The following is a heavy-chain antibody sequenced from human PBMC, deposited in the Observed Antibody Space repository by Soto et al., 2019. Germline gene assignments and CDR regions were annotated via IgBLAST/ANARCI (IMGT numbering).Heavy chain of an antibody. V-gene: IGHV1-69*13. CDR2: IIPIFGTA. J-gene: IGHJ4*02. Sequence: SVQVSCKASGGTFSSYAISWVRQAPGQGLEWMGGIIPIFGTANYAQKFQGRVTITADESTSTAYMELSSLRSEDTAVYYCARSPDIAARGFDYWGQGTLVTVSS. D-gene: IGHD2-15*01. CDR1: GGTFSSYA. CDR3: ARSPDIAARGFDY.